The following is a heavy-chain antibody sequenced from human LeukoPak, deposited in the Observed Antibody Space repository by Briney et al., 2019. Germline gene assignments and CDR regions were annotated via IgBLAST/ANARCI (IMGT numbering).Heavy chain of an antibody. CDR1: GGSISSYY. V-gene: IGHV4-59*01. CDR2: IYYSGST. Sequence: SETLSLTCTVSGGSISSYYWSWIRQPPGKGLEWIGYIYYSGSTNYNPSLKSRVTISVDTSKNQFSLKLSSVTAADTAVYYCARVRCSYFFDFWGQGTLVTVSS. CDR3: ARVRCSYFFDF. D-gene: IGHD5-18*01. J-gene: IGHJ4*02.